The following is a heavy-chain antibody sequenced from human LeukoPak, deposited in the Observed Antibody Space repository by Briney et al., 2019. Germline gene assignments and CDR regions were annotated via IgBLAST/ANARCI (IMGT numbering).Heavy chain of an antibody. D-gene: IGHD3-3*01. CDR2: IKQDRSEK. Sequence: GGSLRLSCAASGFTFTNYWMSWVRQAPGKGLELVANIKQDRSEKYYVDSVKGRFTISRDNAKNSLYLQMNRLRAEDTAVYYCARLREIPVFGVVTKSTSYFDYWGQGTLVTVSS. V-gene: IGHV3-7*01. J-gene: IGHJ4*02. CDR3: ARLREIPVFGVVTKSTSYFDY. CDR1: GFTFTNYW.